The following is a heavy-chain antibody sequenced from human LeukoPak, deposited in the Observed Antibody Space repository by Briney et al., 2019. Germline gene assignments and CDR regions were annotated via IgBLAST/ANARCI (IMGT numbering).Heavy chain of an antibody. Sequence: PSETLSLTCTVSGGSISSYYWSWIRQPPGKGLEWIGYIYYSGSTHYNPSLKSRVTISVDTSKNQFSLKLSSVTAADTAVYYCARIRPSTYYDSSGSFDYWGQGTLVTVSS. CDR1: GGSISSYY. D-gene: IGHD3-22*01. V-gene: IGHV4-59*08. CDR3: ARIRPSTYYDSSGSFDY. CDR2: IYYSGST. J-gene: IGHJ4*02.